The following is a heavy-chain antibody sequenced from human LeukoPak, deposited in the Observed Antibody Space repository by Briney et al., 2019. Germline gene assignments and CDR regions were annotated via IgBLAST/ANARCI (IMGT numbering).Heavy chain of an antibody. D-gene: IGHD1-7*01. CDR2: IKQDGSEK. Sequence: GGSLRLSCAASGFTFSSDWMSWVRQAPGKGLEWVANIKQDGSEKYYVDSVKGRFTISRDNAKNSLYLQMNSLRAEDTAVYYCARTGTTWGRYYYYYMDVWGKGTTVTVSS. CDR3: ARTGTTWGRYYYYYMDV. CDR1: GFTFSSDW. J-gene: IGHJ6*03. V-gene: IGHV3-7*01.